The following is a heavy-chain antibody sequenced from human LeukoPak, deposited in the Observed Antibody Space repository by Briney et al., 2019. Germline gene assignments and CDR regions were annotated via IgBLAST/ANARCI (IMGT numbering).Heavy chain of an antibody. J-gene: IGHJ6*03. CDR1: GFTFDDYA. CDR2: ISGDGGST. V-gene: IGHV3-43*02. D-gene: IGHD1-26*01. Sequence: PGGSLRLSCAASGFTFDDYAMHWVRQAPGKGLEWVSLISGDGGSTYYADSVKGRFTISRDNSKNSLYLQMNSLRTEDTALYYCAKAKKYRVGASTTAPYYMDVWAKGPRSPSP. CDR3: AKAKKYRVGASTTAPYYMDV.